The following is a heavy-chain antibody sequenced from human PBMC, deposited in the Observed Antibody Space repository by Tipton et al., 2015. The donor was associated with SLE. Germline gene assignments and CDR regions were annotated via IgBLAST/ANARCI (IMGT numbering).Heavy chain of an antibody. CDR1: GFTFNDYA. J-gene: IGHJ4*02. V-gene: IGHV3-9*01. Sequence: SLRLSCAASGFTFNDYAMHWVRQVPGKGLEWVSGIFWNSDSIGYADSVRGRFTISRDNAKNSLYLQMNSLRAEDTALYYCVKDIGTVTAALGFWGQGTLVTVPS. CDR3: VKDIGTVTAALGF. D-gene: IGHD4-17*01. CDR2: IFWNSDSI.